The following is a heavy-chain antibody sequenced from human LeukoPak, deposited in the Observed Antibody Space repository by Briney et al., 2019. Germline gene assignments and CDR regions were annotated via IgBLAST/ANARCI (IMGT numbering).Heavy chain of an antibody. J-gene: IGHJ4*02. CDR1: GYSISSGYY. CDR2: IYHSGST. Sequence: PSETLSLTCTVSGYSISSGYYWGWIRQPPGKGLEWIGSIYHSGSTYYNPSLKSRVTISVDTSKNQFSLKLSSVTAADTAVYYCARSKAAAGTPPPFDYWGQGTLVTVSS. CDR3: ARSKAAAGTPPPFDY. D-gene: IGHD6-13*01. V-gene: IGHV4-38-2*02.